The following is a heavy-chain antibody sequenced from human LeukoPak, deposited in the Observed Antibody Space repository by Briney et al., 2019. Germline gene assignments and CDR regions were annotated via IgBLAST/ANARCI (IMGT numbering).Heavy chain of an antibody. CDR1: GGSISSYC. CDR3: ARSFDYGALFDY. Sequence: SETLSLSCTVSGGSISSYCWSWIRQPPGKGLEWIGYIYYSGSTNYNPSLKSRVTISVDTSKNHFSLKLSSVTAADTAVYYCARSFDYGALFDYWGQAAMVTVSS. CDR2: IYYSGST. V-gene: IGHV4-59*01. J-gene: IGHJ4*02. D-gene: IGHD4-17*01.